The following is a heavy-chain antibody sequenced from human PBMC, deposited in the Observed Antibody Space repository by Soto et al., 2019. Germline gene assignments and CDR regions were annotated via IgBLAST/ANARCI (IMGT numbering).Heavy chain of an antibody. CDR3: AKRRGDGYFDL. Sequence: EVHLLESGGGSVQPGGSLRLSCAASGLTFSSYVMSWVRQAPGKGLEWVSAISGSGSDTYYAVSVKGRFTIYRDNSKYTLYLQMNSLRAEDTAVYYCAKRRGDGYFDLWGRSTLVTVSS. J-gene: IGHJ2*01. CDR1: GLTFSSYV. D-gene: IGHD7-27*01. CDR2: ISGSGSDT. V-gene: IGHV3-23*01.